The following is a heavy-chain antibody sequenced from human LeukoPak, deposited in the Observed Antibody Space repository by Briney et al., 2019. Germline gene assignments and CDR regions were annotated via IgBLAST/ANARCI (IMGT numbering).Heavy chain of an antibody. V-gene: IGHV3-48*01. J-gene: IGHJ4*02. CDR1: GLTFSIYA. Sequence: GGSLRLSCTASGLTFSIYAMNWVRQAPGKGLEWLSYISSDSTTIHYADSVKGRFTVSRDNAKNSLYLQMNSLRAEDTAVYYCARDREGIDYWGQGTVVTVSS. CDR3: ARDREGIDY. CDR2: ISSDSTTI. D-gene: IGHD1-26*01.